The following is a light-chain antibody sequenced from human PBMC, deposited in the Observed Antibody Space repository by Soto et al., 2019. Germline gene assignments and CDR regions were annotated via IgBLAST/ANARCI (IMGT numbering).Light chain of an antibody. Sequence: QSVLTQPPSVSAAPGQKVTISCSGSSSNIGNNYVSWYQQLPGTAPKLLIYDNNKRPSEIPDPYSGSKSGTSATLGITGLETGDEDDYYCGTWDSSLRAVIFGGGTQLTVL. V-gene: IGLV1-51*01. CDR3: GTWDSSLRAVI. CDR1: SSNIGNNY. CDR2: DNN. J-gene: IGLJ2*01.